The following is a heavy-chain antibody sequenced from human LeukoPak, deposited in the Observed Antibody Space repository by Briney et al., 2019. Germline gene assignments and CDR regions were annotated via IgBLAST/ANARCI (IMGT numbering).Heavy chain of an antibody. Sequence: TSETLSLTCTVPGGSISSYYWCWIRQPPRKGLEWIGYIYYSGSTNYNPSLKSRVTISVDTSKNQFSLKLSSVTAADTAVYYCARDYYDSSGYSHAFDIWGQGTMVTVSS. CDR1: GGSISSYY. CDR3: ARDYYDSSGYSHAFDI. D-gene: IGHD3-22*01. CDR2: IYYSGST. J-gene: IGHJ3*02. V-gene: IGHV4-59*01.